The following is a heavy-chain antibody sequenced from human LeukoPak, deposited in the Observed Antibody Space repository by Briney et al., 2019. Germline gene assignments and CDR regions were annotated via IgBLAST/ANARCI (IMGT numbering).Heavy chain of an antibody. CDR3: VRRSGYGLDY. V-gene: IGHV4-30-2*01. CDR2: IYRSGST. D-gene: IGHD5-12*01. J-gene: IGHJ4*02. Sequence: SETLSLTCAVSGGSISSGGYSWSWIRQPPGKGLEWIGYIYRSGSTYYNPSLKSRVTISVDRSKNQFSLKLSSVTAADTAVYYCVRRSGYGLDYWGQGTLVTVSS. CDR1: GGSISSGGYS.